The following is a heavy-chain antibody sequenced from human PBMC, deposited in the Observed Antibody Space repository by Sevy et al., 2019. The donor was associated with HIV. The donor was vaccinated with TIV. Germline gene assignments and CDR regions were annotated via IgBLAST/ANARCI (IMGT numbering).Heavy chain of an antibody. V-gene: IGHV3-30*18. CDR3: AKDFTGYNGMDV. D-gene: IGHD3-9*01. CDR2: ISYDGRNK. J-gene: IGHJ6*02. Sequence: GGSLGLSCAVSGITFTTSGMHWVRQAPGKGLEWVAVISYDGRNKFYGDSVKGRFTISRNNSKNMLYVQVNSLATEDKAVYYCAKDFTGYNGMDVWGQGTMVTVSS. CDR1: GITFTTSG.